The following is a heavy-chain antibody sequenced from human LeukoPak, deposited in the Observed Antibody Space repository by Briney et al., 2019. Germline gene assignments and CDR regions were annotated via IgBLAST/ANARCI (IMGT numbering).Heavy chain of an antibody. J-gene: IGHJ6*02. D-gene: IGHD7-27*01. CDR2: IYYSGST. CDR3: ARDGPEGYYYYGMDG. V-gene: IGHV4-59*01. CDR1: GGSISSYH. Sequence: SETLSLTCTVSGGSISSYHWRWIRRPPGKGLGWIVHIYYSGSTNYNPSLKSRVTISVDTSKDQFSLKLSSVTAADTAVYYCARDGPEGYYYYGMDGWGQGTTVTVSS.